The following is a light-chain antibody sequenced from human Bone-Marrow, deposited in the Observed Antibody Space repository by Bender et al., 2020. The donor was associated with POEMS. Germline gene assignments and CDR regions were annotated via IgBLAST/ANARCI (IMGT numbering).Light chain of an antibody. CDR3: SSYAGYNSYV. J-gene: IGLJ1*01. V-gene: IGLV2-14*03. CDR1: SSDVGGYNY. CDR2: DVT. Sequence: QSALTQPASVSGSPGQSITISCTGTSSDVGGYNYVSWYQQHPGKAPKLLIYDVTTRPSGVSNRFSGSKSDNTASLTISGLQAEDEADYYCSSYAGYNSYVFGTGTKVTVL.